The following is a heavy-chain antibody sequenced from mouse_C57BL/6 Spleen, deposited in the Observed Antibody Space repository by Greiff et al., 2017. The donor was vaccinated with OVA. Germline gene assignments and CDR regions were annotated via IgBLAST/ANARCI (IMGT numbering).Heavy chain of an antibody. Sequence: EVQRVESGGGLVKPGGSLKLSCAASGFTFSSYTMSWVRQTPEKRLEWVATISGGGGNTYYPDSVKGRFTISRDNAKNSQYLKMSSLRSEDTAVYYCARHDDDGNWYFDVWGTGTTVTVSS. J-gene: IGHJ1*03. CDR1: GFTFSSYT. D-gene: IGHD1-2*01. CDR2: ISGGGGNT. V-gene: IGHV5-9*04. CDR3: ARHDDDGNWYFDV.